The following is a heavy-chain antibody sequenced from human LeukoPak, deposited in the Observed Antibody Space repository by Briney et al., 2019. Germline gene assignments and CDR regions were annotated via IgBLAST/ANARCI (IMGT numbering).Heavy chain of an antibody. V-gene: IGHV1-24*01. CDR2: FDPEDGET. CDR1: GYTLTELS. Sequence: ASVTVSCKVSGYTLTELSMHWVRQAPGKGLEWTGGFDPEDGETIYAQKFQGRVTMTEDTSTDTAYMELSSLRSEDTAVYYCATGGVHFTIFDYWGQGTLVTVSS. CDR3: ATGGVHFTIFDY. J-gene: IGHJ4*02. D-gene: IGHD3-16*01.